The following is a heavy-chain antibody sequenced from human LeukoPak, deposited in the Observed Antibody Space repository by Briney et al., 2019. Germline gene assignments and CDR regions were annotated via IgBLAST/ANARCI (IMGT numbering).Heavy chain of an antibody. V-gene: IGHV4-34*01. J-gene: IGHJ3*02. CDR3: ARAYGSGSLDAFDI. CDR2: INRGST. Sequence: PSETLSLTCAVYGGSFSGYYWSWIRQPPGKGLEWIGEINRGSTNYNPSLKSRVTISVDTSKNQFSLKLSSVTAADTAVYYCARAYGSGSLDAFDIWGQGTMVTVSS. CDR1: GGSFSGYY. D-gene: IGHD3-10*01.